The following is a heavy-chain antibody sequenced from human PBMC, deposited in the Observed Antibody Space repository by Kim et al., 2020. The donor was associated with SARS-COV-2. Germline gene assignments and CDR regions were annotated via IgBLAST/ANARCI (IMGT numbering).Heavy chain of an antibody. CDR3: ARHYLWGAPTTPYFDY. D-gene: IGHD1-26*01. V-gene: IGHV4-39*01. J-gene: IGHJ4*02. CDR1: GGSISSSSYY. Sequence: SETLSLTCTVSGGSISSSSYYWGWIRQPPGKGLEWIGSIYYSGSTYYNPSLKSRVTISVDTSKNQFSLKLSSVTAADTAVYYCARHYLWGAPTTPYFDYWGQGTLVTVSS. CDR2: IYYSGST.